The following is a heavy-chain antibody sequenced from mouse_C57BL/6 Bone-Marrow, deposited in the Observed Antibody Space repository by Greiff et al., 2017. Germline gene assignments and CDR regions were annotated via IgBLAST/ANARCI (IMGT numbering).Heavy chain of an antibody. D-gene: IGHD1-1*01. J-gene: IGHJ2*01. Sequence: EVKVVESGAELVRPGASVKLSCTASGFNIKDDYMHWVKQRPEQGLEWIGWIDPENGDTEYASKFQGKATIPADTSSNTAYLQLSSLTSEDTAVYYCTYGPDYWGQGTTLTVSS. V-gene: IGHV14-4*01. CDR1: GFNIKDDY. CDR3: TYGPDY. CDR2: IDPENGDT.